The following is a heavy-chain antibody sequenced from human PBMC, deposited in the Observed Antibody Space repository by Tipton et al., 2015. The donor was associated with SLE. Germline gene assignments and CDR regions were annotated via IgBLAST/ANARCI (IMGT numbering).Heavy chain of an antibody. CDR3: AKDRLCRDGYKHGAFDI. V-gene: IGHV3-74*01. J-gene: IGHJ3*02. CDR1: GFTFSSYW. D-gene: IGHD5-24*01. CDR2: INRDGSST. Sequence: SLRLSCAASGFTFSSYWMHWVRQAPGKGLVWVARINRDGSSTSYADSVKGRYTISRDNAKNTLYLQMNSLRAEDTAVYYCAKDRLCRDGYKHGAFDIWGQGEMVSVSS.